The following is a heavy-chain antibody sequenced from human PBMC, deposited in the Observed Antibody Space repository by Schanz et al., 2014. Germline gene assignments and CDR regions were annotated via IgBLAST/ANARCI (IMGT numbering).Heavy chain of an antibody. CDR1: GFNFSDYA. CDR2: ISGSGGST. D-gene: IGHD3-10*02. J-gene: IGHJ4*02. V-gene: IGHV3-23*01. Sequence: EVHLLESGGGLVPPGGSLRLSCAASGFNFSDYAMCWVRQAPGKGLEWVSAISGSGGSTYYADSVRGRFTISSDSSKNTLYLQMSSLRADDTAVYYCAKNQYDDVDLSSFYFDFWGQGTLVTVSS. CDR3: AKNQYDDVDLSSFYFDF.